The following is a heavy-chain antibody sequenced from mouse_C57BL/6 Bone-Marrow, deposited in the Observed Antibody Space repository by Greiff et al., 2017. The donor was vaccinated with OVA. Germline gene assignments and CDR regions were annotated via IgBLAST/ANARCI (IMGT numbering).Heavy chain of an antibody. J-gene: IGHJ4*01. V-gene: IGHV1-54*01. CDR1: GYTFTSYW. Sequence: QVQLQQSGTVLARPGASVKMSCKTSGYTFTSYWMHWVKQRPGQGLEWIGVINPGSGGTNYNEKFKGKATLTADKSSSTAYMQLSSLTSEDSAVYFCARGYYGSPWYAMDYWGQGTSVTVSS. D-gene: IGHD1-1*01. CDR3: ARGYYGSPWYAMDY. CDR2: INPGSGGT.